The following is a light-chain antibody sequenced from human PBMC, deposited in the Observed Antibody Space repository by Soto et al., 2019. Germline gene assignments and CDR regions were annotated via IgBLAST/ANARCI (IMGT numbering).Light chain of an antibody. CDR2: DAS. CDR3: QQYDNLPIT. CDR1: QDISNY. J-gene: IGKJ3*01. Sequence: EIQMTQYPSSLSASVGDRVTITCQASQDISNYLNWYQHKPGKAPKLLIYDASNLETGVPSRFSGSGSGTDFTFTISSLQPEDIATYYCQQYDNLPITFGPGTKVDVK. V-gene: IGKV1-33*01.